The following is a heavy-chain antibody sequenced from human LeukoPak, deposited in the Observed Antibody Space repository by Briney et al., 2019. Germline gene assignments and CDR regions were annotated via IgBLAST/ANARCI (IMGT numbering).Heavy chain of an antibody. CDR1: GFTFSNYA. V-gene: IGHV3-30-3*01. CDR2: ISYDGTNK. D-gene: IGHD3-10*01. Sequence: GGSLRLSCAASGFTFSNYAMHWVRQAPGKGLEWVAVISYDGTNKYYADSVKGRFTISRDNSKNTLYLQMNSLRVEDTAVYYCARDRRALDYWGQGTLVTVSS. CDR3: ARDRRALDY. J-gene: IGHJ4*02.